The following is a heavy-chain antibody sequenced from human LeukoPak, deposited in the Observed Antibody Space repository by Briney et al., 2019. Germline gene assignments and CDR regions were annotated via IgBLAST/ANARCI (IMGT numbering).Heavy chain of an antibody. V-gene: IGHV1-2*02. CDR1: GYTFTGYY. CDR2: INPNSGGT. D-gene: IGHD2-21*02. Sequence: GASVKVSCKASGYTFTGYYMHWVRQAPGQGLEWMGWINPNSGGTNYAQKFQGRVTMTRDTSISTAYMELSRLRSDDTAVYYCATDSVAVTPSAEYFQHWGQGTLVTVSS. J-gene: IGHJ1*01. CDR3: ATDSVAVTPSAEYFQH.